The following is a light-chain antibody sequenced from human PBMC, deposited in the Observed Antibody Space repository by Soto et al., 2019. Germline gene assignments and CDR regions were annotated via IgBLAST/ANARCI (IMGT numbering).Light chain of an antibody. CDR3: SSYSSKTPPYV. Sequence: QSVLAQSASVSGSPGQSITIACSAGSSDIGGYNYVSWYQQPPGRAPRLLILEVTNRPSGVPDRFSGSKSGNTASLSIRGLQAEDEADYFCSSYSSKTPPYVFGTGTKVTVL. J-gene: IGLJ1*01. CDR2: EVT. V-gene: IGLV2-14*01. CDR1: SSDIGGYNY.